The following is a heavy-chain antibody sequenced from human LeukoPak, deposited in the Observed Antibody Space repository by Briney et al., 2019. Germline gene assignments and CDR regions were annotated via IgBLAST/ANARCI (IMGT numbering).Heavy chain of an antibody. CDR3: ARSRVTPLWYFDY. V-gene: IGHV4-34*01. D-gene: IGHD2-21*02. Sequence: SETLSLTCDVYGGSFSGYYGSWIRQPPGKGLEWIGEINHNGSTNYNPSLKSRVTISVDTSKNQFSLKLSSVTAADTAVYYCARSRVTPLWYFDYWGQGALVTVSS. CDR1: GGSFSGYY. J-gene: IGHJ4*02. CDR2: INHNGST.